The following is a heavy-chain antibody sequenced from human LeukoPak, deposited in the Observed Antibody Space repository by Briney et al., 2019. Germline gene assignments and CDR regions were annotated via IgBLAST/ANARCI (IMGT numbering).Heavy chain of an antibody. J-gene: IGHJ4*02. V-gene: IGHV3-48*03. CDR2: ISSSGRTV. D-gene: IGHD5-12*01. Sequence: GGSLRLSCAASGFTFSSYEMNWVRQAPGKGLEWVSYISSSGRTVDQADSVKGRITISRDNAKNSVYLQMNSLRADDTAVYYCARGGGYDSFDYWGQGTLVTVSS. CDR1: GFTFSSYE. CDR3: ARGGGYDSFDY.